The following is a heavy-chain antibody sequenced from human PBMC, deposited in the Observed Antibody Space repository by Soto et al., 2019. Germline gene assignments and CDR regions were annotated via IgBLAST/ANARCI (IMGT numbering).Heavy chain of an antibody. D-gene: IGHD2-15*01. CDR2: IIPIFGTA. J-gene: IGHJ4*02. CDR1: GGTFSSYA. Sequence: SVKVSCKASGGTFSSYAISWVRQAPGQGLEWMGGIIPIFGTANYAQKFQGRVTITADESTSTAYMELSSLRSEDTAVYYCARDQGYCSGGSCYTTKAFGYWGQGTLVTVSS. CDR3: ARDQGYCSGGSCYTTKAFGY. V-gene: IGHV1-69*13.